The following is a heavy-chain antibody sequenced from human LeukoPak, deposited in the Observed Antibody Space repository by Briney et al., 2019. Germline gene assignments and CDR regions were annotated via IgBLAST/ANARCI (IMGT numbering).Heavy chain of an antibody. D-gene: IGHD3-22*01. CDR1: GFTFSSYA. CDR3: AKDLYDSSGYYLYYFDY. J-gene: IGHJ4*02. V-gene: IGHV3-23*01. CDR2: ISGSGGST. Sequence: GGSLRLSCAASGFTFSSYAMSWVRQAPGKGLEWVSAISGSGGSTYYADSVKGRFTISRDNSKNTLYLQMNSLRAEDTAVYYCAKDLYDSSGYYLYYFDYWAREPWSPSPQ.